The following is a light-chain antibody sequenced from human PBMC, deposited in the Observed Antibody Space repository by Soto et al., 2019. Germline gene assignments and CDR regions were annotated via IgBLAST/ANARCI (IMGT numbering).Light chain of an antibody. CDR1: SRDVGGYNY. Sequence: QSALTQPASVSGSPGQSITISCTGTSRDVGGYNYVSWYQQHPGKAPKLMIYEVSNRPSGVSNRFSGSKSANTASLTISGLQAEDEADYYCSSYTSSNTPVFGGGTKVTV. J-gene: IGLJ3*02. CDR3: SSYTSSNTPV. CDR2: EVS. V-gene: IGLV2-14*01.